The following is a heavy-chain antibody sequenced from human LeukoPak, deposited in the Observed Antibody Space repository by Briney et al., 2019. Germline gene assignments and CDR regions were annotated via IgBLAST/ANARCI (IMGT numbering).Heavy chain of an antibody. CDR2: IIPIFGTA. CDR1: GGTFSSYA. D-gene: IGHD4-17*01. V-gene: IGHV1-69*05. CDR3: ARESGYGDPYYYYYMDV. J-gene: IGHJ6*03. Sequence: SVKVSCKASGGTFSSYAISWVRQAPGQGLGWMGGIIPIFGTANYAQKFQGRVTITTDESTSTAYMELSSLRSEDTAVYYCARESGYGDPYYYYYMDVWGKGTTVTVSS.